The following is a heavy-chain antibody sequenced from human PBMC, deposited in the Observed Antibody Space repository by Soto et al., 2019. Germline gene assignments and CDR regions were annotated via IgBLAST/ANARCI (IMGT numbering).Heavy chain of an antibody. V-gene: IGHV3-23*01. D-gene: IGHD3-9*01. CDR2: ISGSGGST. CDR1: GFTFSSYA. J-gene: IGHJ5*02. Sequence: PGGSLRLSCAASGFTFSSYAMSWVRQAPGKGLEWVSAISGSGGSTYYADSVKGRFTISRDNSKNTLYLQMNSLRAEDTAVYYCAKDSLYYDILNGYSPEFDPWGQGTMVTVSS. CDR3: AKDSLYYDILNGYSPEFDP.